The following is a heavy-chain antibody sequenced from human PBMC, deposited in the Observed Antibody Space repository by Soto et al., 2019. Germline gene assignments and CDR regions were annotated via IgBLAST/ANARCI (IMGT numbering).Heavy chain of an antibody. V-gene: IGHV4-39*01. CDR1: GGSISSSSYY. CDR3: AKQVTQYYDILTGYYGGPIDC. J-gene: IGHJ4*02. Sequence: PSETLSLTCTVSGGSISSSSYYWGWIRQPPGKGLEWIGSIYYSGSTYYNPSLKSRVTISVDTSKNQFSLKLSSVTAADTAVYYCAKQVTQYYDILTGYYGGPIDCWGQGTLVTVS. D-gene: IGHD3-9*01. CDR2: IYYSGST.